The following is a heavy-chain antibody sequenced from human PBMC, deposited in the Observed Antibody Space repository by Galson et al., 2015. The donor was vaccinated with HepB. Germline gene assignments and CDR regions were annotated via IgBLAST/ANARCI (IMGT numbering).Heavy chain of an antibody. Sequence: SVKVSCKASGYTFTGYYMHWVRQAPGQRLEWMGWINPNSGGTNYAQKFQGRVTMTRDTSISTAYMELSRLRSDDTAVYYCARSRAFRMGVRHDYGDYPDAFDIWGQGTMVTVSS. CDR1: GYTFTGYY. V-gene: IGHV1-2*02. D-gene: IGHD4-17*01. CDR2: INPNSGGT. CDR3: ARSRAFRMGVRHDYGDYPDAFDI. J-gene: IGHJ3*02.